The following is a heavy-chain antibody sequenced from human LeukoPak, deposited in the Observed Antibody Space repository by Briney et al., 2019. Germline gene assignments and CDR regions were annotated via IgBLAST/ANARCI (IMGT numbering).Heavy chain of an antibody. CDR1: GGSISSYY. CDR3: ARDRLYYDFWSGYYTGDMHYYYMDV. D-gene: IGHD3-3*01. V-gene: IGHV4-59*01. Sequence: PSETLSLTCTVSGGSISSYYWSWIRQPPGKGLEWIGYIYYSGSTNYNPSLKSRVTISVDTSKNQFSLKLSSVTAADTAVYYCARDRLYYDFWSGYYTGDMHYYYMDVWGKGTTVTVSS. CDR2: IYYSGST. J-gene: IGHJ6*03.